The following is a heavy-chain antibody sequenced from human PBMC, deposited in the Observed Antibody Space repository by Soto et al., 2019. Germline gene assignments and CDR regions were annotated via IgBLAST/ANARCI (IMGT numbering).Heavy chain of an antibody. Sequence: QVQLVQSGAEVKEPGASVKFSCKASGYNFASNHMHWVRQIPGQGLEWMGIIHPTDGSTSYAQRFRGRITLTRDAHTNTDYMELRGLTSEDTAVYYCVRDRFGSWTFDYWGQGTLLTVSS. CDR2: IHPTDGST. D-gene: IGHD6-13*01. V-gene: IGHV1-46*01. CDR1: GYNFASNH. CDR3: VRDRFGSWTFDY. J-gene: IGHJ4*02.